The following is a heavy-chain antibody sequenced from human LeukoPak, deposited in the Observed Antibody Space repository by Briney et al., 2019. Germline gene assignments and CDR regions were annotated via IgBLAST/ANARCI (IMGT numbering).Heavy chain of an antibody. J-gene: IGHJ4*02. V-gene: IGHV4-39*07. CDR2: MFYNGAT. CDR1: LGSISSRDYY. D-gene: IGHD2-21*02. Sequence: SSETLSLTCSVSLGSISSRDYYWGWIRQSPGKGLEWIGTMFYNGATKTNPSLSSRVSMSIDTSINLFSLKLRAVTAADTAVFYCAREARSPFPVTDSGDYWGQGTLVTVSS. CDR3: AREARSPFPVTDSGDY.